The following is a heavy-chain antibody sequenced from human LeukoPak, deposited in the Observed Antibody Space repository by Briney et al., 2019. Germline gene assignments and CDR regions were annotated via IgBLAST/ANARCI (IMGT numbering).Heavy chain of an antibody. D-gene: IGHD4-23*01. V-gene: IGHV3-30-3*01. CDR2: ISYDGSNK. CDR3: ARDPDYGGKLDY. CDR1: GFTFSSYA. Sequence: GGSLRLPCAASGFTFSSYAMHWVRQAPGKGLEWVAVISYDGSNKYYADSVKGRFTISRDNSKNTLYLQMNSLRAEDTAVYYCARDPDYGGKLDYWGQGTLVTVSS. J-gene: IGHJ4*02.